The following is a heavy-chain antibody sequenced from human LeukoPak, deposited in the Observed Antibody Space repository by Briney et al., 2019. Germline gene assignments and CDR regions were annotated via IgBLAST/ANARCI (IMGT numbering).Heavy chain of an antibody. CDR3: ARFGDGYNRAYFDY. CDR1: GFTLCSYE. Sequence: GGSLRLSCAASGFTLCSYEMNWLPAAPGKALEWVSYNCSSGSTIYYAVSVKGRFTMSRDNAKNSLYLQMNSLRAKDTAVYYCARFGDGYNRAYFDYWGQGTLVTVSS. D-gene: IGHD5-24*01. J-gene: IGHJ4*02. V-gene: IGHV3-48*03. CDR2: NCSSGSTI.